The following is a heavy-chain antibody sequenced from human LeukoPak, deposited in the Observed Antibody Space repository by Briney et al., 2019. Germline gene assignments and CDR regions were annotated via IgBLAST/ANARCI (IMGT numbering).Heavy chain of an antibody. J-gene: IGHJ4*02. CDR1: GFTFSRFW. D-gene: IGHD4-23*01. Sequence: GGSLRLSCAASGFTFSRFWMSWVRQTPGKGLEWVANIKQDGSEDYYVDSVKGRFTISRDNAKNTLYLQMNSLRVEDTAVYYCARGRPHGNDYWGQGTLVTVSS. CDR2: IKQDGSED. V-gene: IGHV3-7*01. CDR3: ARGRPHGNDY.